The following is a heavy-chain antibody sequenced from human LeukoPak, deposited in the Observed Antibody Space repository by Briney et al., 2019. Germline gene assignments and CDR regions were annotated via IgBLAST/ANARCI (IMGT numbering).Heavy chain of an antibody. CDR1: GFTFSSYW. J-gene: IGHJ4*02. CDR2: INTDGSST. Sequence: PGGSLRLSCTASGFTFSSYWMHWVRQAPGKGLVWVSHINTDGSSTNYADSVKGRFTISRDNAKNSLYLQMNSLRAEDTAVYYCPRGSEWDLLGSCDYWGQGTLVTVSS. D-gene: IGHD1-26*01. CDR3: PRGSEWDLLGSCDY. V-gene: IGHV3-74*01.